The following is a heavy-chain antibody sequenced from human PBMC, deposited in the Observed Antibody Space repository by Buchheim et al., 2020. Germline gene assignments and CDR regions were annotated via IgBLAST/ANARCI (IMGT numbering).Heavy chain of an antibody. CDR1: GFTFSDYY. D-gene: IGHD4-23*01. CDR2: ISNTGGTV. Sequence: QVNLVESGGGSVKPGGSLRLSCAASGFTFSDYYMSWIRQTPGKGLEWVSYISNTGGTVYYADSVKGRFTLSRDSAKSSLYLQMNSLGAEDTAVYYCARVGGSRTYYYYYAMDVWGRGTT. CDR3: ARVGGSRTYYYYYAMDV. J-gene: IGHJ6*02. V-gene: IGHV3-11*01.